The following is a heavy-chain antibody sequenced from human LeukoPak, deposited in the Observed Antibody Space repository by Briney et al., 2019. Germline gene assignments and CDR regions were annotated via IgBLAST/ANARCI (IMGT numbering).Heavy chain of an antibody. CDR3: ARTWGVEMATISTIDY. CDR1: GYTFTGYY. Sequence: ASVKVSCKASGYTFTGYYMHWVRQAPGQGLEWMGWINPNSGVTNYAQKFQGRVTMARDTSISTAYMELSRLRSDDTAVYYCARTWGVEMATISTIDYWGQGTLVTVSS. V-gene: IGHV1-2*02. J-gene: IGHJ4*02. D-gene: IGHD5-24*01. CDR2: INPNSGVT.